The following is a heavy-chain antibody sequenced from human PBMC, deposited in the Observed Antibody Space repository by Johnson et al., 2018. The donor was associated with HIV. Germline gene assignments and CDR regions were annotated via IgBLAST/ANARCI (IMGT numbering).Heavy chain of an antibody. D-gene: IGHD6-13*01. CDR1: GITVGTNY. J-gene: IGHJ3*02. CDR3: AREGAAAGPTDAFDI. Sequence: VQLVESGGGLVQPGGSLRLSCAASGITVGTNYVSWVRQAPGKGLAWVSVIFSVGDVYYADSVKGRFTISRDNSKNTLYLQMNSLRAEDTAVYYCAREGAAAGPTDAFDIWGQGTMVTVSS. CDR2: IFSVGDV. V-gene: IGHV3-66*02.